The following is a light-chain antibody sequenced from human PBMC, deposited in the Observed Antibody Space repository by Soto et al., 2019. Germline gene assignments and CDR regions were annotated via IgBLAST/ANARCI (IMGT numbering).Light chain of an antibody. Sequence: DIQMTQSPSSLSASVGDRVSITSQASQAVSTYLNWYQQKPGTAAKFLIFDASSLQSGFPSRFSGSGSGTDFTLTISGLQPEDVSSYYCQQSYNTPFSFGPGTKVDIK. V-gene: IGKV1-39*01. CDR3: QQSYNTPFS. CDR1: QAVSTY. CDR2: DAS. J-gene: IGKJ3*01.